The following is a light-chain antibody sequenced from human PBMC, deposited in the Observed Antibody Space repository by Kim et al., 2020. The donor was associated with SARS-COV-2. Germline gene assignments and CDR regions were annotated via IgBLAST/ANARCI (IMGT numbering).Light chain of an antibody. J-gene: IGKJ2*01. CDR1: QGVFSPC. Sequence: STGERVALSCRCRQGVFSPCSTWYLLRPGQATTLLIYSVSTRATGIPDRFSGSGSGTDVTLTISRLEPEDFAVYYCQQYGVAPPYTFSQGTKLEI. CDR2: SVS. CDR3: QQYGVAPPYT. V-gene: IGKV3-20*01.